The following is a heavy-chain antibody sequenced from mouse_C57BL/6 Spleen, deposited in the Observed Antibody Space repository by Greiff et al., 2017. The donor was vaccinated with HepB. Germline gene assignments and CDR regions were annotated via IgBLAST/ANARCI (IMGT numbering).Heavy chain of an antibody. J-gene: IGHJ3*01. Sequence: VQLQQSGAELARPGASVKLSCKASGYTFTSYGISWVKQRTGQGLEWIGEIYPRSGNTYYNEKFKGKATLTADKSSSTAYMELRSLTSEDSAVYFCERLAYWGQGTLVTVSA. CDR3: ERLAY. CDR1: GYTFTSYG. V-gene: IGHV1-81*01. CDR2: IYPRSGNT.